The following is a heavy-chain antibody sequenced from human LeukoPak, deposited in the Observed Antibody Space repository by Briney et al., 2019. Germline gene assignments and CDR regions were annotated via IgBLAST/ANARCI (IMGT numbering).Heavy chain of an antibody. D-gene: IGHD1-7*01. Sequence: GGSLRLSCAASGFTFSTYAMSWVRQAPGKGLEWVSVISGSGGNTYYADSVKGRFTISRDNSKNTLYLQMDSLRAEDTALYYCANRNYHSVYWGQGTLVTVSS. V-gene: IGHV3-23*01. CDR3: ANRNYHSVY. CDR1: GFTFSTYA. J-gene: IGHJ4*02. CDR2: ISGSGGNT.